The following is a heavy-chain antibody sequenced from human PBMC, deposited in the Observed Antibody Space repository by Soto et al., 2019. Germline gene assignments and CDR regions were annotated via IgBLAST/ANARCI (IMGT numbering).Heavy chain of an antibody. V-gene: IGHV3-9*01. CDR2: ISWNSGSI. Sequence: EVQLVESGGGLVQPGRSLRLSCAASGFTFDDYAMHWVRQAPGKGLERVSGISWNSGSIGYADSVKGRFTISRDNAKNSLYLQMDSLRAEDTALYYCAKDRNNHYITGGAFDIWGQGTMVTVSS. J-gene: IGHJ3*02. D-gene: IGHD3-16*01. CDR1: GFTFDDYA. CDR3: AKDRNNHYITGGAFDI.